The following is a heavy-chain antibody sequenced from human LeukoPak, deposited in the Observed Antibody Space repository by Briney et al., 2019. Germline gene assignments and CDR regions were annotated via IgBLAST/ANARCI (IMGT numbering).Heavy chain of an antibody. CDR1: GFTFSDYY. Sequence: QAGGSLRLSCAASGFTFSDYYMSWIRQAPGKGLEWVAAIWYNGDNKDYTASVKGRFTISRDNSNNTLYLQMNSLRAEDTAIYYCARDSRVTTYYYYGMDVWGQGTTVTVSS. J-gene: IGHJ6*02. D-gene: IGHD4-17*01. CDR3: ARDSRVTTYYYYGMDV. CDR2: IWYNGDNK. V-gene: IGHV3-33*08.